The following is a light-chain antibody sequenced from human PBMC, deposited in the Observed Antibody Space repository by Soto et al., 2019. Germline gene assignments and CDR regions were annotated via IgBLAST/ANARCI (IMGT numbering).Light chain of an antibody. CDR2: GAS. CDR3: QQYKNGPPERT. CDR1: PSVISN. Sequence: DILMTQSPATLYVSPGERATLSCRASPSVISNLAWYQQKPGQAHRLLIYGASTRATGIPARFSGSESGTDFPPTISSLQSGDFAREFCQQYKNGPPERTFGQGPKLGI. J-gene: IGKJ1*01. V-gene: IGKV3-15*01.